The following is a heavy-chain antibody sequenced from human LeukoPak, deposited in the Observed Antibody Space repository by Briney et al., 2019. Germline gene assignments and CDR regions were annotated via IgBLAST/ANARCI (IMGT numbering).Heavy chain of an antibody. CDR2: IYYVGNT. J-gene: IGHJ3*02. D-gene: IGHD3-3*01. CDR1: GYSISSGYY. CDR3: ARTRDYYSPAFDI. Sequence: SETLSLTCTVSGYSISSGYYWGWIRQPPGKGLEWIGIIYYVGNTYYNPSLKSRVTISVDMSKNQFSLKLSSVTAADTAVYYCARTRDYYSPAFDIWGQGTMVTVSS. V-gene: IGHV4-38-2*02.